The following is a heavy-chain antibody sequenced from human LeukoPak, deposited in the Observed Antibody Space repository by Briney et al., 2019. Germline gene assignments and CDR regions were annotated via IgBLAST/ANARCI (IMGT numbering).Heavy chain of an antibody. J-gene: IGHJ4*02. D-gene: IGHD2-21*01. CDR1: GLTFSSYA. CDR2: ITGSGGWA. V-gene: IGHV3-23*01. CDR3: AKEIYRGGDCSYFDY. Sequence: GGSLRLSCAASGLTFSSYAMMWLRQAPGQGLEWVSAITGSGGWALYADSVKGRFTISRDNSKNTLYLQMSSLRAEDTAVYYCAKEIYRGGDCSYFDYWGQGTLVTVSS.